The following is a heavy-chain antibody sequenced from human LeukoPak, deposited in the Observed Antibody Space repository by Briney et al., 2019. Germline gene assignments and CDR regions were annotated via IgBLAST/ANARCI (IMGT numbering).Heavy chain of an antibody. Sequence: PSETLSLTCTVSGGSISSSSYYWGWIRQPPGKGLEWIGSIYYSGSTYYNPSLKSRVTISVDTSKNQFSLKLSSVTAADTAVYYCAKPASSGWYYWGQGTLVTVSS. J-gene: IGHJ4*02. V-gene: IGHV4-39*01. CDR2: IYYSGST. D-gene: IGHD6-19*01. CDR3: AKPASSGWYY. CDR1: GGSISSSSYY.